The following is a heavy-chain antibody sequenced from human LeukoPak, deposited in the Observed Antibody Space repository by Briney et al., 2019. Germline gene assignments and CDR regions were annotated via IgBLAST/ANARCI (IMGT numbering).Heavy chain of an antibody. V-gene: IGHV5-51*01. D-gene: IGHD6-13*01. Sequence: GESLKISCKGSGYSFTSYWIGWVRQMPGKGLEWMGIIYPGDSDTRYSPSFQGQVTISADKSISTAYLQWSSLKASDTAMYYCARSAIAAAGTSGGFDYWGQRTLVTVSS. CDR3: ARSAIAAAGTSGGFDY. CDR1: GYSFTSYW. CDR2: IYPGDSDT. J-gene: IGHJ4*02.